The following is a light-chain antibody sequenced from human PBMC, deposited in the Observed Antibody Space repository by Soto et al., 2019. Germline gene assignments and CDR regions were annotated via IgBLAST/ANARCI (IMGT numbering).Light chain of an antibody. V-gene: IGLV1-40*01. Sequence: QPVLTQPPSVSGAPGQRVTISCTGSSSNIGAGYGVQWYQQLPGSAPKLLIYGNNNRPSGVPDRFSGSQSGTSASLAISGLQAEDDADYYCQSFDSSLVFGGGTKLTVL. CDR2: GNN. J-gene: IGLJ3*02. CDR1: SSNIGAGYG. CDR3: QSFDSSLV.